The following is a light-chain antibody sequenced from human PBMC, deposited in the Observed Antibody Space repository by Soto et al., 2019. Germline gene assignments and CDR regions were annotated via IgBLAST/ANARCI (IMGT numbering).Light chain of an antibody. CDR3: SSYSSSGAQV. CDR1: NSDVGGYNY. J-gene: IGLJ1*01. CDR2: EVN. Sequence: QSVLTQPASVSGSPGQSITISCTGTNSDVGGYNYVSWYQQHPGKAPKLVIYEVNNRPSRVSDRFFGSKPGNTASLTISGLQTEDGADYYCSSYSSSGAQVFGAGTKVTVL. V-gene: IGLV2-14*01.